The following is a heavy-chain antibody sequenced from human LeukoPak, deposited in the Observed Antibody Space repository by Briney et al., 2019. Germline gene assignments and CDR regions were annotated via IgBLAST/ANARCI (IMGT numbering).Heavy chain of an antibody. V-gene: IGHV3-30*02. J-gene: IGHJ4*02. CDR1: GFTFRSYG. CDR2: IRYDGSNK. Sequence: GGSLRLSCAASGFTFRSYGMHWVRQAPGKGLEWVAFIRYDGSNKYYADSVKGRFTISRDNSKNTLYLQMNSLRAEDTAVYYCAKVDPPVGATPSSWGQGTLVTVSS. D-gene: IGHD1-26*01. CDR3: AKVDPPVGATPSS.